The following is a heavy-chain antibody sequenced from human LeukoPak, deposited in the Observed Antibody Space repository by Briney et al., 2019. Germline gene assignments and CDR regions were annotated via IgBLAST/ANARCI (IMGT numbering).Heavy chain of an antibody. Sequence: GGSLRLSCAASGFTVSSNYMSWVRQAPGKGLEWVSVIYSGGSTYYADSVKDGFTISRDNSKNTLYLQMNSLRAEDTAVYYCARLWPFDYWGQGTLVTVSS. CDR1: GFTVSSNY. V-gene: IGHV3-53*01. J-gene: IGHJ4*02. CDR3: ARLWPFDY. D-gene: IGHD2-21*01. CDR2: IYSGGST.